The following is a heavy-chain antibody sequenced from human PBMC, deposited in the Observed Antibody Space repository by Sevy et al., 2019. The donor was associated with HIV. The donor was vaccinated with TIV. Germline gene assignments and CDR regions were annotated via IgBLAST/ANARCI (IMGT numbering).Heavy chain of an antibody. CDR1: GFTFSSYS. J-gene: IGHJ6*02. D-gene: IGHD6-13*01. CDR3: ARSSSWYHYYYGMDV. V-gene: IGHV3-21*01. CDR2: ISSSSSYI. Sequence: GGSLRLSCAASGFTFSSYSMNWVRQAPGKGLEWVSSISSSSSYIYYADSVKGRFTLSRDNTKNSLYLQMNSLRAEDTAVYYCARSSSWYHYYYGMDVWGQGTTVTVSS.